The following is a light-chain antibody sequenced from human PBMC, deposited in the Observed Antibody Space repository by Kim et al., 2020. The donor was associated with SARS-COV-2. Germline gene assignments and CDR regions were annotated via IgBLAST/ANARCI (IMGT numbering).Light chain of an antibody. CDR1: SLRRYY. CDR3: QSRDSNNKVV. V-gene: IGLV3-19*01. CDR2: GKN. Sequence: SSELTQDPAVSVALGQTVSITCQGDSLRRYYASWYQWRPGQAPLLVIYGKNNRPSGIPDRMSGSSSGNTASLTITGAQAEDEADYYCQSRDSNNKVVFGGGTKLTVL. J-gene: IGLJ2*01.